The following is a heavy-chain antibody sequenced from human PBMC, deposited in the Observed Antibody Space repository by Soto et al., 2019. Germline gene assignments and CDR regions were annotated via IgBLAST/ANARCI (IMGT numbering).Heavy chain of an antibody. CDR2: INPGNGNT. CDR3: ARKGRYGDYVEAFDI. CDR1: GYTFTSYA. V-gene: IGHV1-3*01. D-gene: IGHD4-17*01. J-gene: IGHJ3*02. Sequence: ASVKVSCKASGYTFTSYAMHWVRQAPGQRLEWMGRINPGNGNTNYSQKFQGRVTITADKSTSTAYMELSSLRSEDTAVYYCARKGRYGDYVEAFDIWGQGTMVTVSS.